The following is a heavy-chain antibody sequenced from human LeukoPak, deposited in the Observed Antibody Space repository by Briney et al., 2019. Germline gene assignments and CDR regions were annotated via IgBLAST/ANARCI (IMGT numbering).Heavy chain of an antibody. D-gene: IGHD3-10*01. V-gene: IGHV4-38-2*02. CDR2: INHSGST. J-gene: IGHJ3*02. CDR3: ARHHLRGRRGSRAFDI. CDR1: GYSISSGYY. Sequence: PSETLSLTCTVSGYSISSGYYWSWIRQPPGKGLEWIGEINHSGSTNYNPSLKSRVTISVDTSKNQFSLKLSSVTAADTAVYYCARHHLRGRRGSRAFDIWGQGTMVTVSS.